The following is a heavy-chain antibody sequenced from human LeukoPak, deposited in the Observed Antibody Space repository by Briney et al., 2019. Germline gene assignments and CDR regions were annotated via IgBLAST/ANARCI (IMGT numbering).Heavy chain of an antibody. CDR3: ARDSFPHSGYDY. Sequence: PSETLSLTCTVPGGSISSYYWSWIRQPPGKGLEWIGYIYYSGSTNYNPSLKSRVTISVDTSKNQFSLKLSSVTAADTAVYYCARDSFPHSGYDYWGQGTLVTVSS. D-gene: IGHD5-12*01. V-gene: IGHV4-59*01. CDR1: GGSISSYY. CDR2: IYYSGST. J-gene: IGHJ4*02.